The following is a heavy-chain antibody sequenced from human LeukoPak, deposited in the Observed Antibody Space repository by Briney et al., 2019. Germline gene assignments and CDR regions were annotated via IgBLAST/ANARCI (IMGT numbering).Heavy chain of an antibody. V-gene: IGHV4-59*01. CDR3: ARGSIVVVVGMDY. Sequence: SETLSLTCTVSGGSISSYYWSWIRQPPGKGLEWIGYIYYSGSTNYNPSLKSRVTISVDTSKNQFSLKLSSVTAADTAVYYCARGSIVVVVGMDYWGQGTLVTVSS. J-gene: IGHJ4*02. CDR1: GGSISSYY. CDR2: IYYSGST. D-gene: IGHD2-15*01.